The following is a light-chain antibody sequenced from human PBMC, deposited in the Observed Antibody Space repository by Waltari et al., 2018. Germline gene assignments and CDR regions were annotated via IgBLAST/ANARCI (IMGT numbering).Light chain of an antibody. V-gene: IGKV2-28*01. J-gene: IGKJ5*01. CDR3: MEALQSVT. Sequence: DIVMTKSPLSLPVTPGEPDSISCRSSQSLLHSNGYNYLDWYLQKPGQPPQILIYLGSNRASGVPDRFSGCGSGTDFTLRISRVEAEDAGVYYCMEALQSVTFGQGTRLEIK. CDR1: QSLLHSNGYNY. CDR2: LGS.